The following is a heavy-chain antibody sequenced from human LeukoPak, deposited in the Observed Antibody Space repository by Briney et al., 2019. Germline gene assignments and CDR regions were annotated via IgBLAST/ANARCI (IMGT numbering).Heavy chain of an antibody. D-gene: IGHD1-7*01. CDR2: ISAYNGNT. J-gene: IGHJ5*02. Sequence: ASVTVSCKASGYTFTSYGISWVRQAPGQGLEWMGWISAYNGNTNYAQKLQGRVTMTTDTSTSTAYMELRSLRSDDTAVYYCARGIGWNYFANWFDPWGQGTLVTVSS. CDR3: ARGIGWNYFANWFDP. CDR1: GYTFTSYG. V-gene: IGHV1-18*01.